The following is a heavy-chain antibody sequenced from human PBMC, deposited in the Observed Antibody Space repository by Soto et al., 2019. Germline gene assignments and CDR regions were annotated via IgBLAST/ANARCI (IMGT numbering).Heavy chain of an antibody. CDR3: SRREGRHFAY. CDR1: GFTFSSYA. Sequence: EVQLLESGGGLVQPGGSLRLSCAASGFTFSSYAMTWVRQAPGKGLEWVSSISSSTYYADSVKGRFTISRDNSKNTLYRQLNSRRAEDTAVYYCSRREGRHFAYWGQGTLVTVSS. D-gene: IGHD3-10*01. CDR2: ISSST. V-gene: IGHV3-23*01. J-gene: IGHJ4*02.